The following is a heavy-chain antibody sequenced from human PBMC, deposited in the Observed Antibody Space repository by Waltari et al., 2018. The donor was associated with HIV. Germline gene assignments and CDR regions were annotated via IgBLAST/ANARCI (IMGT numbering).Heavy chain of an antibody. CDR1: GFTFTYYA. CDR2: ISGSGGST. D-gene: IGHD3-22*01. CDR3: AKDDSTGSSGYYPFHY. J-gene: IGHJ4*02. V-gene: IGHV3-23*04. Sequence: EVQLVESGGGLVQPGGPLNLSCAASGFTFTYYAMNWVRQAPGKGLEWVSAISGSGGSTYYADSVKGRFTISRDNSKNTLYLQMNSLRAEDTAVYYCAKDDSTGSSGYYPFHYWGQGTLITVSS.